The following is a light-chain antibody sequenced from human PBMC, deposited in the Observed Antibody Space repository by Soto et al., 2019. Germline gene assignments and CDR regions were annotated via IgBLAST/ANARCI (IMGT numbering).Light chain of an antibody. J-gene: IGKJ5*01. Sequence: EIVLTMSPVTLSLYTGERATLSCRASQSVSSSQLAWYQQKPGQAPRLLMYGASSRATGIPDRLSGSGSGTDFTLTISRLEPEDFAVYYCQQYGSSPIPFGQGTRPEIK. CDR1: QSVSSSQ. CDR2: GAS. CDR3: QQYGSSPIP. V-gene: IGKV3-20*01.